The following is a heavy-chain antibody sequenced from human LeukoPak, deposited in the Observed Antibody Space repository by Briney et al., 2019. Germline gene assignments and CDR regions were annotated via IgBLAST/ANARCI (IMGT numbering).Heavy chain of an antibody. Sequence: GGSLRLSCASSGFTFIGYGMHWVRQAPGKGLEWVSSISSSSSYIYYADSVKGRFTISRDNAKNSLYLQMNSLRAEDTAVYYCARVSGYSYGTTVWGQGTLVTVSS. D-gene: IGHD5-18*01. CDR3: ARVSGYSYGTTV. J-gene: IGHJ4*02. CDR1: GFTFIGYG. V-gene: IGHV3-21*01. CDR2: ISSSSSYI.